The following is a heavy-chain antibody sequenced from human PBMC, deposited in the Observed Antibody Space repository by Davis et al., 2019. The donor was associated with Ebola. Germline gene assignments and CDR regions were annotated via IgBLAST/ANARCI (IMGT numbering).Heavy chain of an antibody. CDR2: ISYSGSA. D-gene: IGHD6-19*01. V-gene: IGHV4-39*07. CDR1: GGSISSSSFY. CDR3: ARAYSSGWNWFDP. Sequence: SETLSLTCTVSGGSISSSSFYWGWIRQPPGKGLEWIGSISYSGSAYYNPSLKSRVTISVDTSKNQFSLKLSSVTAADTAVYYCARAYSSGWNWFDPWGQGTLVTVSS. J-gene: IGHJ5*02.